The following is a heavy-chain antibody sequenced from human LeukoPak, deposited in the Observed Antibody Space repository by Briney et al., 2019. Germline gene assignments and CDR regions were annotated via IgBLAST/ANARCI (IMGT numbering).Heavy chain of an antibody. V-gene: IGHV3-23*01. D-gene: IGHD3-10*01. Sequence: GGPLRLSCAASGFTVSVDYMSWVRQSPGKGLEWVSAIGGSSDFTYYAEYVKGRLTISRDNSKKTLYLQMNSLTAEDTAVYYCAKADRGWGVITKDWGQGTLVTVSS. CDR3: AKADRGWGVITKD. J-gene: IGHJ4*02. CDR1: GFTVSVDY. CDR2: IGGSSDFT.